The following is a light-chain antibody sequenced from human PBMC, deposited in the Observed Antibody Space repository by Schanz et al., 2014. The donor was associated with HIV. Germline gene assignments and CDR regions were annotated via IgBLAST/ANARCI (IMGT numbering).Light chain of an antibody. V-gene: IGLV2-8*01. CDR2: EVS. Sequence: QSALTQPPSASGSPGQSVTISCTGTSSDVGGHNYVSWYQHHPGKAPKLIIFEVSERPSGVPDRFSGSKSGNTASLTVSGLQPEDEADYYCSSYATTKDLLFGGGAKLTVL. CDR1: SSDVGGHNY. CDR3: SSYATTKDLL. J-gene: IGLJ2*01.